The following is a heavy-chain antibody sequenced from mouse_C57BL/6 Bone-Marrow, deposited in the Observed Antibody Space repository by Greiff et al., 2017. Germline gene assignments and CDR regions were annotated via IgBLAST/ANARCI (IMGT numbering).Heavy chain of an antibody. CDR3: ARFYDGDHPWFAY. J-gene: IGHJ3*01. CDR1: GFNIKNTY. D-gene: IGHD2-3*01. V-gene: IGHV14-3*01. CDR2: IDPANGNT. Sequence: VQLQQSVAELVRPGASVKLSCTASGFNIKNTYMHWVKQRPEQGLEWIGRIDPANGNTKYAPKFQGKATITADTSSNTAYLQLSSLPSEDTAIYYCARFYDGDHPWFAYWGQGTLVTVTA.